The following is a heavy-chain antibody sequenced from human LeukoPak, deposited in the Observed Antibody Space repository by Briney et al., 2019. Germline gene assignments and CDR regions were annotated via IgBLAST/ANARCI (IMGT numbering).Heavy chain of an antibody. CDR3: AKAYSSSYGMDV. J-gene: IGHJ6*02. V-gene: IGHV3-30*18. D-gene: IGHD6-6*01. CDR1: GFTFSSYG. CDR2: ISYDESNK. Sequence: GSLRLSCAASGFTFSSYGMHWVRQAPGKGLEWVAVISYDESNKYYADSVKGRFTISRDNSKNTLYLQMNSLRAEDTAVYYCAKAYSSSYGMDVWGQGTTVTISS.